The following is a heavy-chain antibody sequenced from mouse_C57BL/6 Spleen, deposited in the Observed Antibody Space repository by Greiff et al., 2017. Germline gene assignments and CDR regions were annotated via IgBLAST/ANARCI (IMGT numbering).Heavy chain of an antibody. Sequence: QVHVKQSGAELVKPGASVKMSCKASGYTFTTYPIEWMKQNHGKSLEWIGNFHPYNDDTKYNEKFKGKATLTVEKSSSTVYLELSRLTSDDSAVYYCARSSNYGLRYFDVWGTGTTVTVSS. CDR3: ARSSNYGLRYFDV. V-gene: IGHV1-47*01. CDR2: FHPYNDDT. CDR1: GYTFTTYP. D-gene: IGHD2-5*01. J-gene: IGHJ1*03.